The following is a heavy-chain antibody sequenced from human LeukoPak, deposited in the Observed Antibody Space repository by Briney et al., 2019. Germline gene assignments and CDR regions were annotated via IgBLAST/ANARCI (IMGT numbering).Heavy chain of an antibody. CDR2: IYYSGSA. J-gene: IGHJ5*02. D-gene: IGHD3-10*01. Sequence: SQTLSLTCTVSGGSISSGNYYWSWIRQHPGKGLEWIGYIYYSGSACYNPSLKSRVTISVDTSKNQFSLKLSSVTAADTAMYYCAGSGYYGSGNYYPSWGQGTLVTVSS. CDR3: AGSGYYGSGNYYPS. V-gene: IGHV4-31*03. CDR1: GGSISSGNYY.